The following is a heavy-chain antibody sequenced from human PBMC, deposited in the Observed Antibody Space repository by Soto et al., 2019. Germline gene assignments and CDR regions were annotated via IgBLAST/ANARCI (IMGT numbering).Heavy chain of an antibody. V-gene: IGHV2-5*02. CDR3: ARRLSSDHFDY. J-gene: IGHJ4*02. CDR1: GFSLTTTGVG. Sequence: QITLKESGPTLVKPQQTLTLTCTVSGFSLTTTGVGVGWIRQPPGKALEWLVLIYWDDDKLYSPSLESRLTITKDTSKNHVVLTMTDMDPLDTATYYCARRLSSDHFDYWGQGTQVTVSS. CDR2: IYWDDDK.